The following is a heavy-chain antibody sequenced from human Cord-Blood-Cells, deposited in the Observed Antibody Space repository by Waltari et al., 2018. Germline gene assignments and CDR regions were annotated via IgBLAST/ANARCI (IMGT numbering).Heavy chain of an antibody. D-gene: IGHD2-2*01. CDR3: ARRYCSSTSCYYFDY. CDR2: IIPIFGTA. Sequence: QVQLVQSGAEVKKPGSSVKVSCKASGGTFSSYAISWVRPASGQGLEWMGGIIPIFGTANYAQKFQGRVTITADESTSTAYMELSSLRSEDTAVYYCARRYCSSTSCYYFDYWGQGTLVTVSS. V-gene: IGHV1-69*12. J-gene: IGHJ4*02. CDR1: GGTFSSYA.